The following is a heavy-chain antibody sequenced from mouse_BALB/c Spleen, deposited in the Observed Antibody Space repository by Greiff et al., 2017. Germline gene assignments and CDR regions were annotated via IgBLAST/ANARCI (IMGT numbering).Heavy chain of an antibody. V-gene: IGHV5-6-4*01. CDR3: TRDRLDAMDY. CDR1: GFTFSSYT. CDR2: ISSGGSYT. D-gene: IGHD1-2*01. Sequence: EVKLMESGGGLVKPGGSLKLSCAASGFTFSSYTMSWVRQTPEKRLEWVATISSGGSYTYSPDSVKGRSTISRDNAKNTLYLQMSSLKSEDTAMYYCTRDRLDAMDYWGQGTSVTVSS. J-gene: IGHJ4*01.